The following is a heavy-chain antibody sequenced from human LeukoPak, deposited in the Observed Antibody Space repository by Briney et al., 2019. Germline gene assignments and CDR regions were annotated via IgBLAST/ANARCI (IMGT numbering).Heavy chain of an antibody. V-gene: IGHV4-34*01. CDR1: GGSFSGYY. Sequence: SETLSLTCAVYGGSFSGYYWSWIRQPPGKGLEWIGEINHSGSTNYNPSLKSRVTISVDTSKNQFSLKLSSVTAADTAVYYCARHGGPNAGLFDPWGQGTLVTVSS. J-gene: IGHJ5*02. CDR2: INHSGST. D-gene: IGHD4/OR15-4a*01. CDR3: ARHGGPNAGLFDP.